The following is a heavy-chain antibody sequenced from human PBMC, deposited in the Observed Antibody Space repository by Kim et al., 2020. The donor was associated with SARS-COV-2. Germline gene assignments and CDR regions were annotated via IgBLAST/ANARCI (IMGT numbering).Heavy chain of an antibody. J-gene: IGHJ4*02. Sequence: GGSLRLSCAASGFTFSSYAMSWVRQAPGKGLEWVSAISGSGGSTYYADSVKGRFTISRDNSKNTLYLQMNSLRAEDTAVYYCANPRVAGTSLRESFDYWGQGTLVTISS. CDR2: ISGSGGST. D-gene: IGHD6-19*01. CDR1: GFTFSSYA. CDR3: ANPRVAGTSLRESFDY. V-gene: IGHV3-23*01.